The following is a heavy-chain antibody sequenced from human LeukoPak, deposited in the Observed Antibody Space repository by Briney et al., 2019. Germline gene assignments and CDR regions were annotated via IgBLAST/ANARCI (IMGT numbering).Heavy chain of an antibody. V-gene: IGHV3-23*01. CDR3: AKDQGDFVVVVAAYYYYGMDV. D-gene: IGHD2-15*01. Sequence: GGSLRLSCAASGFTFRSYAMSWVRQAPGKGLEWVSGISGSGGSTYHADSVKDRFTISRDNFKSMVYLQMNSLRDEDTAVYYCAKDQGDFVVVVAAYYYYGMDVWGKGTTVTVSS. CDR1: GFTFRSYA. CDR2: ISGSGGST. J-gene: IGHJ6*04.